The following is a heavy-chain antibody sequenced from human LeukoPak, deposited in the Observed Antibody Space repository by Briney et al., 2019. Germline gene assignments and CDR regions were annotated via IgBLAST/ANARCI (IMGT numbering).Heavy chain of an antibody. CDR2: INPTGGGT. J-gene: IGHJ4*02. CDR3: ARRTSGGYSE. D-gene: IGHD6-19*01. CDR1: GYDFTSYY. V-gene: IGHV1-46*01. Sequence: ASVKVSCKASGYDFTSYYIHWVRQAPGQGLEWMGLINPTGGGTNYAQNIQGRVSMTSDTSTSTVYMDLSSLRFEDTAVYYCARRTSGGYSEWGQGTLVTVSS.